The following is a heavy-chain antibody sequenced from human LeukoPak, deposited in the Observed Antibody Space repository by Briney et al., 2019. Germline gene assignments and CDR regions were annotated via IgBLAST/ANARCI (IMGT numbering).Heavy chain of an antibody. CDR2: IIPILGIA. V-gene: IGHV1-69*02. CDR1: GGTFSSYT. J-gene: IGHJ4*02. Sequence: SVKVSCKASGGTFSSYTISWVRQAPGQGLEWMGRIIPILGIANYAQKFQGRVTITADKSTSTAYMELSSLRSEDTAVYYCAIPYCSSTSCYDYWGQGTLVTASS. D-gene: IGHD2-2*01. CDR3: AIPYCSSTSCYDY.